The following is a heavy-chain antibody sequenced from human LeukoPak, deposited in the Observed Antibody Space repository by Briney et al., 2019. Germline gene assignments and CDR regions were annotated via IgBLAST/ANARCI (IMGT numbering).Heavy chain of an antibody. D-gene: IGHD1-26*01. CDR1: GYTFTNYW. CDR3: ARPVLSGNYYFDY. V-gene: IGHV5-51*01. J-gene: IGHJ4*02. Sequence: GESQKISCKGSGYTFTNYWIAWVRQMPGKGLEWMGIIYPGDSDTRYNPSFQGQVTISADKSISTANLQWSSLKASDTAMYYCARPVLSGNYYFDYWGQGTQVTVSS. CDR2: IYPGDSDT.